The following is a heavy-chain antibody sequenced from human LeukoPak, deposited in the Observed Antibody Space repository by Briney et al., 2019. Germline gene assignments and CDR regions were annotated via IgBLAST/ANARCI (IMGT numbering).Heavy chain of an antibody. CDR1: GFTFGTYG. Sequence: PGGSLRLSCAASGFTFGTYGMHWVRQAPGKGLEWVAFIQSDGSYRFYAGSVKGRFTISRDNSKNTLFLQMNSLRVEDTAVYSCARGETARRGALDSWGQGTLVTVSS. CDR2: IQSDGSYR. V-gene: IGHV3-30*02. J-gene: IGHJ4*02. D-gene: IGHD6-6*01. CDR3: ARGETARRGALDS.